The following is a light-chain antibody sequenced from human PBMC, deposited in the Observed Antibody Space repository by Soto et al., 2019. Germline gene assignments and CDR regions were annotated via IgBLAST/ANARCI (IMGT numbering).Light chain of an antibody. J-gene: IGKJ4*01. CDR3: QQYGRSPLT. CDR2: DAS. CDR1: QNIRSR. Sequence: DRVTITCRASQNIRSRLAWFQQKPGKAPKLLIYDASSLESGVPQRFSGSGSGTDFTLTISRLEPEDSAVYYCQQYGRSPLTFGGGTKVDI. V-gene: IGKV1-5*01.